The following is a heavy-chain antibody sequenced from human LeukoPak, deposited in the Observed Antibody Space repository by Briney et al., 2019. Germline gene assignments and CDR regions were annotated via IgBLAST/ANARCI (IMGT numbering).Heavy chain of an antibody. CDR3: AKDAAGPEY. CDR1: GLTFSSYS. V-gene: IGHV3-23*01. Sequence: PGGSLRLSCVVSGLTFSSYSMSWVRQAPGKGLEWVSGISASGGDTWYPDSVKGRFTISRDNPKNTLFLQMNSLRVEDTAIYYCAKDAAGPEYWGQGTRVTVSS. CDR2: ISASGGDT. D-gene: IGHD6-13*01. J-gene: IGHJ4*02.